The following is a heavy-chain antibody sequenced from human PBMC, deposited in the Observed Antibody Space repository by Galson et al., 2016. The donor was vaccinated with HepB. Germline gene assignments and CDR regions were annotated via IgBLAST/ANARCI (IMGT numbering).Heavy chain of an antibody. CDR2: ISSGSIYT. Sequence: SLRLSCAASGFTFSDYYMTWIRQAPGKGLEWVSYISSGSIYTNYADSVKGRFTISRDNAKNSLYLQMNSLRAEDTAVYYCAREFFGSRIITASYYDGMDVWGQGTTVTVSS. CDR1: GFTFSDYY. J-gene: IGHJ6*02. D-gene: IGHD3-22*01. V-gene: IGHV3-11*05. CDR3: AREFFGSRIITASYYDGMDV.